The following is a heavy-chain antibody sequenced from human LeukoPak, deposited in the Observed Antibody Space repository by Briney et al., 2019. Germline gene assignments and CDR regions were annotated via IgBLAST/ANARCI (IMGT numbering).Heavy chain of an antibody. D-gene: IGHD3-3*01. CDR2: INPNSGGT. CDR3: ARLSAPGFLEWLGKFDY. J-gene: IGHJ4*02. CDR1: GYTFTDYY. Sequence: GASVKVSCKASGYTFTDYYIHWVRQAPGQGLEWVGWINPNSGGTNYAQKFQGRVTMTRDTSISTAYMELSGLRSDDTAVYYCARLSAPGFLEWLGKFDYWGQGTLVTVSS. V-gene: IGHV1-2*02.